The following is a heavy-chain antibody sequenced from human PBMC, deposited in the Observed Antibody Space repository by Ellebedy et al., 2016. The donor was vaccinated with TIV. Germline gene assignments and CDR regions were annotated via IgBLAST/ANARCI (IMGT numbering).Heavy chain of an antibody. CDR1: GFTFSSYA. CDR2: ISYDGSNK. V-gene: IGHV3-30-3*01. CDR3: ARAIRRDGYNYFDY. J-gene: IGHJ4*02. Sequence: GESLKISXAASGFTFSSYAMHWVRQAPGKGLEWVAVISYDGSNKYYADSVKGRFTISRDNSKNTLYLQMNSLRAEDTAVYYCARAIRRDGYNYFDYWGQGTLVTVSS. D-gene: IGHD5-24*01.